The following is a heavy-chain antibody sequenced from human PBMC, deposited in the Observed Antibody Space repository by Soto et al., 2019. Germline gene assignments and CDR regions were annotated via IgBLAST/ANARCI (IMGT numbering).Heavy chain of an antibody. CDR3: AKVAIFGVVITYFDY. Sequence: GGSLRLSCAASGFTFSSYAMSWVRQAPGKGLEWVSAISGSGGSTYYADSVKGRFTISRDNSKNSLYVQMNSLRAEDTAVYYCAKVAIFGVVITYFDYWGQGTLVTVSS. J-gene: IGHJ4*02. D-gene: IGHD3-3*01. CDR2: ISGSGGST. V-gene: IGHV3-23*01. CDR1: GFTFSSYA.